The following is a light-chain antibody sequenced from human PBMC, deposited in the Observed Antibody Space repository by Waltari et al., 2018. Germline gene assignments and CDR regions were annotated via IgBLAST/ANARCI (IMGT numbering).Light chain of an antibody. Sequence: QSALTQPRSVSGSPGQSVTISCTGTRSDVGAYDYVSWYQHPPGQAPELSIYDGTERPSGVPDRVSGSKSDNQASLTISGLQADDEADYYCCSYAGRYTNYVFGSGTKVTVL. CDR3: CSYAGRYTNYV. CDR2: DGT. V-gene: IGLV2-11*01. CDR1: RSDVGAYDY. J-gene: IGLJ1*01.